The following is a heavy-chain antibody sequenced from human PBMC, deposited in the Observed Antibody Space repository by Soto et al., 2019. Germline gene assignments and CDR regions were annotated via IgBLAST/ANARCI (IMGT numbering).Heavy chain of an antibody. CDR1: GGSISSDDYY. Sequence: PSDTLSLTCTVSGGSISSDDYYWSWIRQPQGKGLEWIGYIYYSGSTYYNPSLKSRVTISVDTSKNQFSLKLSSVTAADTAVYYCASSYDCSDYYYGYYFYYCAQGTQVTVS. CDR3: ASSYDCSDYYYGYYFYY. CDR2: IYYSGST. V-gene: IGHV4-30-4*02. D-gene: IGHD3-22*01. J-gene: IGHJ4*02.